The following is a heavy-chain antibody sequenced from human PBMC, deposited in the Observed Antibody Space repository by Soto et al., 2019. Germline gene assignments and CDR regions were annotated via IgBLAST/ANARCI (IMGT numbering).Heavy chain of an antibody. CDR2: ISYDGSNK. J-gene: IGHJ4*02. V-gene: IGHV3-30-3*01. CDR3: ARDWETGYYYGSGGYWGY. Sequence: QVQLVESGGGVVQPGRSLRLSCAASGFTFSSYAMHWVRQAPGKGLEWVAVISYDGSNKYYADSVKGRFTISRDNSKNTLYLQMISLSAEDTAVYYCARDWETGYYYGSGGYWGYWGEGTLVTVSS. CDR1: GFTFSSYA. D-gene: IGHD3-10*01.